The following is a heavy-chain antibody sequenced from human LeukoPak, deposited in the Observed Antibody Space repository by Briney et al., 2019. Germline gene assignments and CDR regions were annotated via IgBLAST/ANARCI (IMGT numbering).Heavy chain of an antibody. CDR2: MYSGDST. CDR1: GFTVSSNY. V-gene: IGHV3-53*01. D-gene: IGHD2-2*02. Sequence: GGALTLSYAASGFTVSSNYMSWVRQAPGKGLEWVSVMYSGDSTYYADSVKGRFTISRYNSKNTLYLQMNSLRAEDTAVYYCAREYPPIGYYWGQGTLVTVSS. CDR3: AREYPPIGYY. J-gene: IGHJ4*02.